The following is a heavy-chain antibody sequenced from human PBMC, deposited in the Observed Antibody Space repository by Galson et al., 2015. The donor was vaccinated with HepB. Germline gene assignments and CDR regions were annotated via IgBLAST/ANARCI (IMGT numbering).Heavy chain of an antibody. J-gene: IGHJ4*02. Sequence: SVKVSCKASGYTFTGYYMHWVRQAPGQGLEWMGWINPNSGGTNYAQKFQGWVTMTRDTSISTAYMELSRLRSDDTAVYYCARVWAVEYYDILTGPQYYFDYWGQGTLVTVSS. CDR2: INPNSGGT. CDR3: ARVWAVEYYDILTGPQYYFDY. V-gene: IGHV1-2*04. D-gene: IGHD3-9*01. CDR1: GYTFTGYY.